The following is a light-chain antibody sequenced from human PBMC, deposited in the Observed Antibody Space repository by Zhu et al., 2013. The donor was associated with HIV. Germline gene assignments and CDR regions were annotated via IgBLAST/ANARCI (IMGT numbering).Light chain of an antibody. CDR3: GTWDSSLSAV. V-gene: IGLV1-51*01. Sequence: QSVLTQPPSVSAAPGQKVTISCSGSSSNIGNNYVSWYQQLPGTAPKLLIYDNTKRPSGIPDRFSGSKSGTSATLDITGLQTGDEADYYCGTWDSSLSAVFGGGTKLTVL. J-gene: IGLJ3*02. CDR1: SSNIGNNY. CDR2: DNT.